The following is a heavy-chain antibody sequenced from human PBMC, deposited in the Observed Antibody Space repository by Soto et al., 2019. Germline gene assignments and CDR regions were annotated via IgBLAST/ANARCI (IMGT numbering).Heavy chain of an antibody. D-gene: IGHD3-10*01. Sequence: GGSLRLSCAASGVTFTSYAMTWVRQVPGEGLQWVSSISKSGDSTYYADSVKGRFTTSRDNSKNTLYLQMNSLRAEDTAIYYCDKGSFGFDYWGPGTLVTVSS. CDR1: GVTFTSYA. J-gene: IGHJ4*02. CDR2: ISKSGDST. V-gene: IGHV3-23*01. CDR3: DKGSFGFDY.